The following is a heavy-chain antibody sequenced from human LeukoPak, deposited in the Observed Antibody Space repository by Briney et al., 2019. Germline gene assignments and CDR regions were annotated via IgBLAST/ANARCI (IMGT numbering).Heavy chain of an antibody. D-gene: IGHD4-17*01. CDR1: GFTFDDYA. J-gene: IGHJ6*03. V-gene: IGHV3-9*01. CDR3: AKGDGVTTWRGYYYMDV. CDR2: ISWNSGSI. Sequence: GRSLRLSCAASGFTFDDYAMHWVRQAPGKGLEWVSGISWNSGSIGYADSVKGRFTISRDNAKNSLYLRMNSLRAEDTALYYCAKGDGVTTWRGYYYMDVWGKGTTVTISS.